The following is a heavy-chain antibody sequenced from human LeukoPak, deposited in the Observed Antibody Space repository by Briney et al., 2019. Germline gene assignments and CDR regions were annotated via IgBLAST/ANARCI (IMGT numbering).Heavy chain of an antibody. D-gene: IGHD6-13*01. Sequence: ASVKVSCKASGYTSTGYYMHWVRQAPGQGLEWMGWINPNSGATNYAQKFQGRVTMTRDTSISTAYMELSRLRSDDTAVYYCARDGSSSWYLGFNWFDPWGQGTLVTVSS. J-gene: IGHJ5*02. CDR3: ARDGSSSWYLGFNWFDP. CDR1: GYTSTGYY. V-gene: IGHV1-2*02. CDR2: INPNSGAT.